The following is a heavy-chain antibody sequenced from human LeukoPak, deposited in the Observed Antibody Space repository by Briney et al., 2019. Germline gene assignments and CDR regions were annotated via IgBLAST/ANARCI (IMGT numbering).Heavy chain of an antibody. CDR1: GFTFSSYA. V-gene: IGHV3-53*01. D-gene: IGHD6-19*01. Sequence: GGSLRLSCAASGFTFSSYAMSWVRQAPGKGLEWVSVIYSGGSTYYADSVKGRFTISRDNSKNTLYLQMNSLRAEDTAVYYCAREVGYSSGWYLDYWGQGTLATVSS. J-gene: IGHJ4*02. CDR2: IYSGGST. CDR3: AREVGYSSGWYLDY.